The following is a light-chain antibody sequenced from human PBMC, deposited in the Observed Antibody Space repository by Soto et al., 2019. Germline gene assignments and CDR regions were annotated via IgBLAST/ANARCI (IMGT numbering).Light chain of an antibody. Sequence: EVVWTQSPGTLSLSPGERATLSSRASQIVTINSLAWYQQKPGQPPRLLIYAASTRASAIPDRFSGSGSGTDFTLTISRLQPEDFALYYCQQYGDSPFTFGPGTRVDVK. CDR1: QIVTINS. CDR2: AAS. CDR3: QQYGDSPFT. V-gene: IGKV3-20*01. J-gene: IGKJ3*01.